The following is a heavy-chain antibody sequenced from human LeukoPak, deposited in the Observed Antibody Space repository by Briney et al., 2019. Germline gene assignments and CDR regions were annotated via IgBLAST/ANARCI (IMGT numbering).Heavy chain of an antibody. CDR2: IYYSGST. CDR1: GGSISSYY. D-gene: IGHD2-2*01. V-gene: IGHV4-59*01. Sequence: SETLSLTCTVSGGSISSYYWGWIRQPPGKGLEWIGYIYYSGSTNYSPSLKSRVTISVDTSKNQFSLKLSSVTAADTAVYYCARGVSTSRTLFDWFDPWGQGTLVTVSS. CDR3: ARGVSTSRTLFDWFDP. J-gene: IGHJ5*02.